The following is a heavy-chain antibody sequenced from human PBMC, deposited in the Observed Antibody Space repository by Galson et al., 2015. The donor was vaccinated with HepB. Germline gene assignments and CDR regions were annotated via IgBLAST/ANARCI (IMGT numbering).Heavy chain of an antibody. CDR2: IKQDGSDK. J-gene: IGHJ3*02. D-gene: IGHD4-17*01. CDR3: ATSDYGDYVGGAFDI. V-gene: IGHV3-7*01. CDR1: GFTFNSYW. Sequence: SLRLSCAASGFTFNSYWMSWVRQAPGKGLEWVANIKQDGSDKYYVDSVKGRFTISRDNAKNSLYLQMNSLRAEDTAVYYCATSDYGDYVGGAFDIWGQGTMVTVSS.